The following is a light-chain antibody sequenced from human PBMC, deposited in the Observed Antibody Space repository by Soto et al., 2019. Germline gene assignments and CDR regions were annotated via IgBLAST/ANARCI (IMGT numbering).Light chain of an antibody. CDR3: QQYGSSRA. CDR1: QSVSNSY. J-gene: IGKJ1*01. Sequence: EIVLTQSPGTLSLSPGERATLSCRASQSVSNSYLAWYQQKPGQAPRLLIYGASSRATGIPDRFSGSGSGTDFALTISRLEPEDFAVYYCQQYGSSRAFAQGTKVDIK. CDR2: GAS. V-gene: IGKV3-20*01.